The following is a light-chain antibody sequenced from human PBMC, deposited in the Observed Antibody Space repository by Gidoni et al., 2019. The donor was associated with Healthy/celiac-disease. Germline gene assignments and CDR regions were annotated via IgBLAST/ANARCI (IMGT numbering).Light chain of an antibody. CDR1: QSVSSSY. Sequence: ETGLPQSPGTLSLSPGARATLSCRASQSVSSSYLAWYEQKPGQAPRLLIDGASSRATGIPDRFSGSGSGTDFTLTSSRLEAEDFAVYYWQKNGSSLFGQGTKVEIK. V-gene: IGKV3-20*01. J-gene: IGKJ1*01. CDR2: GAS. CDR3: QKNGSSL.